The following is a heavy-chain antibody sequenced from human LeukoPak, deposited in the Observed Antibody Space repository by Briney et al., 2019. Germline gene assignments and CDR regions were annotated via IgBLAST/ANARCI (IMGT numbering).Heavy chain of an antibody. CDR3: ARDVLYDYGDYYYYYYYMDV. D-gene: IGHD4-17*01. CDR2: IYTSGST. Sequence: PSETLSLTCTVSGGSISSYYWSWIRQPAGKGLEWIGLIYTSGSTNYNPSLKSRVTMSVDTSKNQFSLKLSSVTAADTAVYYCARDVLYDYGDYYYYYYYMDVWGKGTTVTVSS. J-gene: IGHJ6*03. CDR1: GGSISSYY. V-gene: IGHV4-4*07.